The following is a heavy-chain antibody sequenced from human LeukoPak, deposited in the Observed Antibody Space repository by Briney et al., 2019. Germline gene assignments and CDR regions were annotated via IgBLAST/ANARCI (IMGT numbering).Heavy chain of an antibody. CDR2: ISAYNGNT. CDR3: ARGYYGSGSYYTPYYYYGMDV. Sequence: ASVKVSCKASGCTFTSYGISWVRQAPGQGLEWMGWISAYNGNTNYAQKLQGRVTMTTDTSTSTAYMELRSLRSDDTAVYYCARGYYGSGSYYTPYYYYGMDVWGQGTTVTVSS. J-gene: IGHJ6*02. CDR1: GCTFTSYG. D-gene: IGHD3-10*01. V-gene: IGHV1-18*01.